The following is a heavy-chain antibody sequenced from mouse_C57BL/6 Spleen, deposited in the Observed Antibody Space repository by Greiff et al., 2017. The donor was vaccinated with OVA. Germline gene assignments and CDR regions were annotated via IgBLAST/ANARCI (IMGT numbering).Heavy chain of an antibody. CDR3: ARYGNGNYDAMDY. Sequence: VQLQQSGPELVEPGASVKISCKASGYSFTDYNMNWVKQSNGKSLEWIGVINPNYGTTSYNQKFKGKATLTVDQSSSTAYMQLNSLTSDDSAVYYCARYGNGNYDAMDYWGQGTSVTVSS. V-gene: IGHV1-39*01. CDR2: INPNYGTT. J-gene: IGHJ4*01. CDR1: GYSFTDYN. D-gene: IGHD2-1*01.